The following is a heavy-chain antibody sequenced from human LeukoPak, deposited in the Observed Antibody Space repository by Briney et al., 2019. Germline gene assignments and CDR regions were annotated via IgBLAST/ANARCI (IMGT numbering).Heavy chain of an antibody. Sequence: SETLSLTCTVSGGSISSYYWSWIRQPAGKGLEWIGRVYTSGSTTYNPSLKSRVTMSVDTSKNQFSLKLISVTAADTAVYYCARDEDSIFDYWGQGTLVTVSS. CDR1: GGSISSYY. D-gene: IGHD3-22*01. CDR2: VYTSGST. J-gene: IGHJ4*02. CDR3: ARDEDSIFDY. V-gene: IGHV4-4*07.